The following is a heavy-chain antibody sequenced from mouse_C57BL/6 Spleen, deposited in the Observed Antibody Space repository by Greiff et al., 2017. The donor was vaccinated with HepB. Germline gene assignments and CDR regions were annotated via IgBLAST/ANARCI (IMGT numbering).Heavy chain of an antibody. CDR1: GYTFTSYW. D-gene: IGHD2-4*01. CDR3: ARGGYDDYDAWFAY. J-gene: IGHJ3*01. Sequence: VQLQQPGAELVMPGASVKLSCKASGYTFTSYWMHWVKQRPGQGLEWIGEIDPSDSYTNYNQKFKGKSTLTVDKSSSTAYMQLSSLTSEDSAVYYCARGGYDDYDAWFAYWGKGTLVTVSA. V-gene: IGHV1-69*01. CDR2: IDPSDSYT.